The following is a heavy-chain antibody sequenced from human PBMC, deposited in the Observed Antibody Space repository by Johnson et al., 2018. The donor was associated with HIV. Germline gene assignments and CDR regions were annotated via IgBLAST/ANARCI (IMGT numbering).Heavy chain of an antibody. V-gene: IGHV3-49*03. CDR3: AGRRELRAFDI. Sequence: VPLVESGGGLVQPGRSLRLSCTASGFTFGDYAMSWFRQAPGRGLEWVGFIRSKAYGGTTEYAASVKGRFTISRDDSKSIAYLLMNSQKTEETAMYPCAGRRELRAFDIWGQGTMVTVSS. CDR1: GFTFGDYA. J-gene: IGHJ3*02. CDR2: IRSKAYGGTT. D-gene: IGHD1-26*01.